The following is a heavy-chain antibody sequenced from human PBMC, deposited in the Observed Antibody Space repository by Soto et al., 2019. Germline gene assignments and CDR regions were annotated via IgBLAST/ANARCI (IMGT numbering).Heavy chain of an antibody. Sequence: ASVKVSCKASGGTFSSYAISWVRQAPGQGLEWMGWINPNSGGTNYAQKFQGRVTMTRNTSISTAYMELSSLRSEDTAVYYCARGRGRGVIIYSNWFDPWGQGTLVTVSS. V-gene: IGHV1-8*02. J-gene: IGHJ5*02. D-gene: IGHD3-10*01. CDR2: INPNSGGT. CDR1: GGTFSSYA. CDR3: ARGRGRGVIIYSNWFDP.